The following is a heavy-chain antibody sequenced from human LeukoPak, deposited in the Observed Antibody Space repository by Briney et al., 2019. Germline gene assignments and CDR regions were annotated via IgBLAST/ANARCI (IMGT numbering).Heavy chain of an antibody. J-gene: IGHJ4*02. V-gene: IGHV1-2*02. D-gene: IGHD6-6*01. CDR3: ARDRDSSSSGPSGY. Sequence: ASVKVSCKTSGYTFTGFYLHWVRQAPGHGLEWLGWINPNSGGTHSAQKFQGRVTMTRDTSTSTVYMELSSLRSEDTAVYYCARDRDSSSSGPSGYWGQGTLVTVSS. CDR2: INPNSGGT. CDR1: GYTFTGFY.